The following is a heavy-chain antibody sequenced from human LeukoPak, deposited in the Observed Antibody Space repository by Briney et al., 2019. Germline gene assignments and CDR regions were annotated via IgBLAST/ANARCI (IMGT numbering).Heavy chain of an antibody. J-gene: IGHJ4*02. CDR1: GFTFSSYG. CDR2: IWYDGSNE. Sequence: PGGSLRLSCAASGFTFSSYGMHWVRQAPGKGLEWVSIIWYDGSNEYYADSVKGRFTISRDNSKNTLSLQMNSLRAEDTAVYYCAKGIELWLTYFDHWGQGTLVTASS. D-gene: IGHD5-18*01. CDR3: AKGIELWLTYFDH. V-gene: IGHV3-33*06.